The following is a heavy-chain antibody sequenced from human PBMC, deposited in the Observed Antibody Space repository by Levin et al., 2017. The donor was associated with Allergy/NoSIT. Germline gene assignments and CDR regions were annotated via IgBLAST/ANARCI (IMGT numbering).Heavy chain of an antibody. CDR3: ASPLIAAAPTWYFDL. V-gene: IGHV4-39*01. CDR2: IYYSGST. J-gene: IGHJ2*01. D-gene: IGHD6-13*01. Sequence: SQTLSLTCIVSGGSISRSSYYWAWIRQPPGKGLEWIGTIYYSGSTYYNPSLKSRLTISIDTSKNLFSLNLISVTAADTAVYYCASPLIAAAPTWYFDLWGRGTLVTVSS. CDR1: GGSISRSSYY.